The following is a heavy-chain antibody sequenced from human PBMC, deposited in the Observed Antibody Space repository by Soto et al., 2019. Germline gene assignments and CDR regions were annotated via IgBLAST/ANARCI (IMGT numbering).Heavy chain of an antibody. V-gene: IGHV3-30*18. CDR1: VFTFSSYG. Sequence: WRSLRLSCSASVFTFSSYGMHWFRQAPGKGLAWVAVISYDGSNKYYADSVKGRFTISRDNSKNTLYLQMNSLGAEATAGYYCAKDPPAADDYWPQGSLVTVTS. D-gene: IGHD6-25*01. J-gene: IGHJ4*02. CDR3: AKDPPAADDY. CDR2: ISYDGSNK.